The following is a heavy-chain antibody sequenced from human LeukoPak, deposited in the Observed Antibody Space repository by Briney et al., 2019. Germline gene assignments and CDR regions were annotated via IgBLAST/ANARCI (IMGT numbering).Heavy chain of an antibody. Sequence: ASVKVSCKASGGTFSSYAISWVRQAPGQGLEWMGGIIPIFGTANYAQKFRGRVTITADESTSTAYMELSSLRSEDTAVYYCARGPLRRLGELSFDYWGQGTLVTVSS. V-gene: IGHV1-69*13. CDR3: ARGPLRRLGELSFDY. CDR1: GGTFSSYA. D-gene: IGHD3-16*02. CDR2: IIPIFGTA. J-gene: IGHJ4*02.